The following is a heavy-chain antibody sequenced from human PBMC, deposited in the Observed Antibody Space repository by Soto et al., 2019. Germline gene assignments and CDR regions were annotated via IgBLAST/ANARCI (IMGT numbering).Heavy chain of an antibody. CDR2: IYWDDTK. D-gene: IGHD1-26*01. CDR1: GFSLTTDRVG. CDR3: AHAYGGRSLY. J-gene: IGHJ4*02. Sequence: QITLKESGPTLVKPTQTLTLTCTFSGFSLTTDRVGVGWIRQPPGEALEWLAVIYWDDTKTYRPSLESRLTITKDTSKNQVALTMTTMDSVDTAPYYCAHAYGGRSLYWGQGTLVTVSS. V-gene: IGHV2-5*02.